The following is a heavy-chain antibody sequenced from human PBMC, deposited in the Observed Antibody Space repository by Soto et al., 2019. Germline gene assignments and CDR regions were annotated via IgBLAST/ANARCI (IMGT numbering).Heavy chain of an antibody. CDR2: IYHSGSR. Sequence: SETLSLTCTVSGGSISSGDSYWSWIRQSPGKGLDWIGYIYHSGSRYYKPSLASRVTISVDTSKNQFSLKLNSVTAADTAVYYCAREGADSHTYSCAADVWGQGTTVPVSS. J-gene: IGHJ6*02. CDR3: AREGADSHTYSCAADV. D-gene: IGHD2-15*01. CDR1: GGSISSGDSY. V-gene: IGHV4-30-4*01.